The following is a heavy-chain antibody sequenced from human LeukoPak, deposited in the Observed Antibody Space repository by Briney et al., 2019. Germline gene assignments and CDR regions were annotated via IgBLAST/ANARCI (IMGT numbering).Heavy chain of an antibody. CDR3: ARETNDYFDSRAYMDV. V-gene: IGHV4-39*07. D-gene: IGHD3-22*01. Sequence: SETLSLTCAVSGGSISSSSYYWGWIRQPPGKGLKWIGSIDYSGSPCYRPSLKSRATISVDTSKRQVSLKLSSVTAADTAVYYCARETNDYFDSRAYMDVWGQGTSVTVSS. J-gene: IGHJ6*03. CDR2: IDYSGSP. CDR1: GGSISSSSYY.